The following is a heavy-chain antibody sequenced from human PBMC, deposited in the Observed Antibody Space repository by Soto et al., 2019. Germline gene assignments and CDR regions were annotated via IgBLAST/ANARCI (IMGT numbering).Heavy chain of an antibody. J-gene: IGHJ6*03. Sequence: PGGSLRLSCAASGFTFSSYGMLWVRQAPGKGLEWVAVISYDGSNKYYADSVKGRFTISRDNSKNTLYLQMNSLRAEDTAVYYCAKDLRYCSGGSCYSHNYYYMDVWGKGTTVTVSS. CDR2: ISYDGSNK. CDR3: AKDLRYCSGGSCYSHNYYYMDV. CDR1: GFTFSSYG. D-gene: IGHD2-15*01. V-gene: IGHV3-30*18.